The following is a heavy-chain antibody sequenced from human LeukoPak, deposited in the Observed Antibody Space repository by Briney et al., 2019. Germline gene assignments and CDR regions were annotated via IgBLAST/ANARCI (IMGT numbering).Heavy chain of an antibody. D-gene: IGHD3-22*01. CDR1: GFTFSSYA. CDR2: ISTSGAST. Sequence: GGSLRLSCAASGFTFSSYAMSWVRQAPGKGLEWVSGISTSGASTSNADSVKGRFTISRDNPRNTLYMQMNSLRAEVTALYYCAIMHPYYDGSGYWVQWGQGTLVTVSS. V-gene: IGHV3-23*01. CDR3: AIMHPYYDGSGYWVQ. J-gene: IGHJ4*02.